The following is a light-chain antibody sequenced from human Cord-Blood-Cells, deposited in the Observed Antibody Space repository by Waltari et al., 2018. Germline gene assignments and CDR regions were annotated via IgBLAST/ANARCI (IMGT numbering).Light chain of an antibody. V-gene: IGKV3-20*01. CDR3: QQYGSSPT. CDR1: QRVSSSY. J-gene: IGKJ1*01. Sequence: EIVLPQFPGTLPSPPGDRLNLSCRSSQRVSSSYLAWYQRKPGQAPRLLIYGTSSRATGIPDRFRGSGSGTDFTLTISRLEPEDFAVYYCQQYGSSPTFGQGTKVEIK. CDR2: GTS.